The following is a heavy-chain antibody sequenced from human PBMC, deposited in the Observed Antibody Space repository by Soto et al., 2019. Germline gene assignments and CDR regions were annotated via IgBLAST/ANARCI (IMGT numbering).Heavy chain of an antibody. Sequence: VQVVASGGGLVQPGRSLRLSCAVSGFRFEQYVMHWVRQPPGKGLECVSTVSPTGDTVAYADSVEGRFTVSRDNAKNSLYLQMNSLKGEDTAFYYCLKDAHNGSIDDWGQGTLVTVSS. CDR2: VSPTGDTV. CDR3: LKDAHNGSIDD. V-gene: IGHV3-9*01. CDR1: GFRFEQYV. J-gene: IGHJ4*02. D-gene: IGHD3-10*01.